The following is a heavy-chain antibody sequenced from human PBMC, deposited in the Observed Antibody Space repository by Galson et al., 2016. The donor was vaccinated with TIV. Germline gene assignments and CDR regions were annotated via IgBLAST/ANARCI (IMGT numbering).Heavy chain of an antibody. CDR2: IIPLFRTT. V-gene: IGHV1-69*13. CDR1: GDTISSYV. J-gene: IGHJ6*02. D-gene: IGHD5-18*01. Sequence: SVKVSCKASGDTISSYVFNWVRLAPGQGLEWMGGIIPLFRTTNYAQKFQGRVTITADESTNTAYMELNSLRSGDTAVYYCATDRNTALDTYSYYYGMDVWSQGTTVTVSS. CDR3: ATDRNTALDTYSYYYGMDV.